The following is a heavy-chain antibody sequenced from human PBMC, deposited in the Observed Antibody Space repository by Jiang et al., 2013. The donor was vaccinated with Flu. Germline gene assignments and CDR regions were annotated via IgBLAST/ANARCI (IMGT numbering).Heavy chain of an antibody. J-gene: IGHJ4*01. CDR3: ARGTSITIFGMVIDY. V-gene: IGHV1-46*01. CDR1: GYTFTSYY. Sequence: GAEVKKPGASVKVSCRASGYTFTSYYLHWVRQAPGQGLEWMGIXNPSGGSTSYAQKFQGTVTLSRDTSTSTIYMELSSLRSDDTAVYYCARGTSITIFGMVIDYWGQGTLVTVSS. CDR2: XNPSGGST. D-gene: IGHD3-3*01.